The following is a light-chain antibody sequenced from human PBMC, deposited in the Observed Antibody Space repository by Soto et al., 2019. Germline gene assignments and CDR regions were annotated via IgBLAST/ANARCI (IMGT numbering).Light chain of an antibody. Sequence: DIQMTQSLSSLSASVGDRVTITCRASQSISNSLSWYQQKPGKAPKFLIYVASTLQGGVPSRFSGSGSGTDFTLTISSLQPEDVATYYCQQTFSPPYTFGQGTKLEIK. CDR1: QSISNS. CDR3: QQTFSPPYT. V-gene: IGKV1-39*01. CDR2: VAS. J-gene: IGKJ2*01.